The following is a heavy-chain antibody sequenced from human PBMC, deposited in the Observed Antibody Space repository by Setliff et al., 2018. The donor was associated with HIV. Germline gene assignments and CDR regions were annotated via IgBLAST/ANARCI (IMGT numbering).Heavy chain of an antibody. V-gene: IGHV5-51*01. Sequence: GESLKISCRAPGYSFTDYWIGWVRQMPGKGLECMGIIYPGDSETKYSPSFQGQVTISVDKSFNTAYLQWSSLRASDTTMYYCARVSRNLYGHLDGFDIWGHGTMVTVSS. D-gene: IGHD3-10*01. CDR1: GYSFTDYW. J-gene: IGHJ3*02. CDR2: IYPGDSET. CDR3: ARVSRNLYGHLDGFDI.